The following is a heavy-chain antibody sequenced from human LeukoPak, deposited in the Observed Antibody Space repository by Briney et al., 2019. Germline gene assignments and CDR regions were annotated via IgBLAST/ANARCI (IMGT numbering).Heavy chain of an antibody. CDR2: ISSRGSYM. CDR3: ARDRRVGVTTVSNGMDV. V-gene: IGHV3-21*01. J-gene: IGHJ6*02. Sequence: KSGGSLRLSCAASGFTFSSYEMNWVRQAPGKGLEWVSAISSRGSYMYYADSVKGRFTISRDNAKNSLYLQMNSLRADDTAVYYCARDRRVGVTTVSNGMDVWGQGTTVTVSS. CDR1: GFTFSSYE. D-gene: IGHD1-26*01.